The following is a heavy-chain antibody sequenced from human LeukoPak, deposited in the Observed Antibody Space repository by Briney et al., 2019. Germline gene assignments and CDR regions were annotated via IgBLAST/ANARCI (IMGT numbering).Heavy chain of an antibody. J-gene: IGHJ4*02. CDR1: GGSFSGYY. V-gene: IGHV4-59*08. CDR2: IYYSGST. Sequence: SETLSLTCAVYGGSFSGYYWSWIRQPPGKGLEWIGYIYYSGSTNYNPSLKSRITISVDTSKNQFSLKLSPVTAADTAVYYCASGPTHPQEHFDYWGQGTLVTVSS. D-gene: IGHD1-1*01. CDR3: ASGPTHPQEHFDY.